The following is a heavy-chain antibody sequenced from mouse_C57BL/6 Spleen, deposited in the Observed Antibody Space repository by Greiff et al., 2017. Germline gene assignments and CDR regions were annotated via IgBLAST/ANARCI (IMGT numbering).Heavy chain of an antibody. V-gene: IGHV1-55*01. CDR2: IYPGSGST. CDR3: ASSGYYSNYHYAIDY. CDR1: GYTFTSYW. Sequence: QVQLQQPGAELVKPGASVKMSCKASGYTFTSYWITWVKQRPGQGLEWIGDIYPGSGSTNYNEKFNSKATLTVDTSSSTAYLQLSSLTSEDSAVYYGASSGYYSNYHYAIDYWGQGTSVTVSS. D-gene: IGHD2-5*01. J-gene: IGHJ4*01.